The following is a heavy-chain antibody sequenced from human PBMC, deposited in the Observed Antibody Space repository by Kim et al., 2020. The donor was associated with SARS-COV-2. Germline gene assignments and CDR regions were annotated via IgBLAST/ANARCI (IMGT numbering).Heavy chain of an antibody. J-gene: IGHJ2*01. Sequence: TRRVTISVDTSKNQLSLKLSSVTAADTAVYYCARVYDILTGYRHNGYFDLWGRGTLVTVSS. CDR3: ARVYDILTGYRHNGYFDL. V-gene: IGHV4-59*01. D-gene: IGHD3-9*01.